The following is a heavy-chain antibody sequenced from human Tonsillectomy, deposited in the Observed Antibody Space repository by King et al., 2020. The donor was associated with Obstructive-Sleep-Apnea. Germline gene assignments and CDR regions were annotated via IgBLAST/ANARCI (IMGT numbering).Heavy chain of an antibody. CDR3: ARVFNHYLDS. CDR2: IKLDGTET. D-gene: IGHD3-10*01. V-gene: IGHV3-7*03. J-gene: IGHJ4*02. CDR1: GFTFRNYW. Sequence: EVQLVESGGGWVQPGGSLRLSCVGSGFTFRNYWMTWVRQAPGKGLEWVANIKLDGTETHHVDSVEGRFTISRDNAKNTLYLQMNSLRVEDTGIYYCARVFNHYLDSWGQGTLVTASS.